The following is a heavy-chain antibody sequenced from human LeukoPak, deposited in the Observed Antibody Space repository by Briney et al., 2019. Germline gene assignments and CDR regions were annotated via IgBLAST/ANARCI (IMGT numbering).Heavy chain of an antibody. Sequence: SETLSLTCTVSGGSISSSSYYWGWIRQPPGKGLEWIGSIYYSGSTYYNPSLKSRVTISVDTSKNQFSLKLSSVTAADTAVYYCARRDLDRGVIYWGQGTLVTVSS. J-gene: IGHJ4*02. V-gene: IGHV4-39*01. CDR3: ARRDLDRGVIY. CDR2: IYYSGST. D-gene: IGHD3-10*01. CDR1: GGSISSSSYY.